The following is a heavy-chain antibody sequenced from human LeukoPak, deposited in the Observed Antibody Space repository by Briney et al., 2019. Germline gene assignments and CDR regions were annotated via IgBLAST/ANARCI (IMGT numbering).Heavy chain of an antibody. Sequence: GGSLRLSCAASGFTFSSYAMSWVRQASGKGLEWVSAISGSGGSTYYADSVKGRFTISRDNSKNTLYLQMNSLRAEDTAVYYCAKAYGSGPWGWFDPWGQGTLVTVSS. CDR1: GFTFSSYA. V-gene: IGHV3-23*01. CDR3: AKAYGSGPWGWFDP. J-gene: IGHJ5*02. CDR2: ISGSGGST. D-gene: IGHD3-10*01.